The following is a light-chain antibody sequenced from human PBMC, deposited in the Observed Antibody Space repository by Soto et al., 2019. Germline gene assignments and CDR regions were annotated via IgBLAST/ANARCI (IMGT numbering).Light chain of an antibody. CDR3: QQYDSLPLT. CDR1: QDIHSF. CDR2: DAS. V-gene: IGKV1-33*01. J-gene: IGKJ4*01. Sequence: DIQMTQSPSSLSASVGDRVTIACQATQDIHSFLAWYQQKPGKAPKFLILDASNLERGVPSRFSGSGSGTDFTFTISSLQPEDIATYFCQQYDSLPLTFGGGTKVEV.